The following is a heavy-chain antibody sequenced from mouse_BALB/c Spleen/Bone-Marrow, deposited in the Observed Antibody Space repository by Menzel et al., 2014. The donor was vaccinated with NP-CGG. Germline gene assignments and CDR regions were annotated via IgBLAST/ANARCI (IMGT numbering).Heavy chain of an antibody. CDR1: GYVFSSSW. J-gene: IGHJ1*01. CDR3: ARRRTFITSVVDYFDV. CDR2: IYPGDGNT. V-gene: IGHV1-82*01. Sequence: VQLQQSRPELVKPGASVKISCRASGYVFSSSWMNWVKQRPGQGLEWIGRIYPGDGNTNYNGKFKGKATLTADTSSSTAYMQISSLTSVDSAVYFCARRRTFITSVVDYFDVWGAGTTVTVSS. D-gene: IGHD1-1*02.